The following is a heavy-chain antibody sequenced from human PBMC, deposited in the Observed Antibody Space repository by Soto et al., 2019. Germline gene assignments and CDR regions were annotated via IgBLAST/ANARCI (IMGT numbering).Heavy chain of an antibody. CDR3: AREGVLYTTGWRGVDY. Sequence: GGSLRLSCAASGFTFSSYGMHWVRQAPGKGLEWVAIIWYDGTNKYYADSVKGRFTISRDNSKNTLYLQMNSLRAEDTAVYYCAREGVLYTTGWRGVDYWGHGTLVTVSS. J-gene: IGHJ4*01. CDR2: IWYDGTNK. D-gene: IGHD6-19*01. V-gene: IGHV3-33*01. CDR1: GFTFSSYG.